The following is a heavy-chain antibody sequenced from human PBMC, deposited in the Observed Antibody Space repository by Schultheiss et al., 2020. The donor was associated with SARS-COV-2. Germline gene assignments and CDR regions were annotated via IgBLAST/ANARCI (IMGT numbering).Heavy chain of an antibody. V-gene: IGHV1-18*01. CDR1: GYTFTSYG. CDR2: ISAYNGNT. J-gene: IGHJ4*02. D-gene: IGHD2-2*01. CDR3: ARDDCSSTSCYFGY. Sequence: ASVKVSCKASGYTFTSYGISWVRQAPGQGLEWMGWISAYNGNTNYAQKFQGRVTMTRDTSISTAYMELSRLRSDDTAVYYCARDDCSSTSCYFGYWGQGTLVTVSS.